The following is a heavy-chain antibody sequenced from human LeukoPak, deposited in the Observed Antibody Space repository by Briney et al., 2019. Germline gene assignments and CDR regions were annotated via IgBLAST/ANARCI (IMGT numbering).Heavy chain of an antibody. V-gene: IGHV4-39*07. CDR2: IYYSGST. D-gene: IGHD4-23*01. CDR1: VGSISSSSYY. CDR3: ARTNGGNSIAFDY. Sequence: SETLSLTCTVSVGSISSSSYYCGWIRQPPGKGLEWIGSIYYSGSTYYNPSLKGRVTISVDTSKNQFSLKLSSVTAADTAVYYCARTNGGNSIAFDYWGQGTLVTVSS. J-gene: IGHJ4*02.